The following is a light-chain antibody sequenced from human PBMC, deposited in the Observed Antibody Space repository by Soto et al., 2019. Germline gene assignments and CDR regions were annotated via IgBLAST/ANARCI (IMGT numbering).Light chain of an antibody. CDR2: EVS. V-gene: IGLV2-14*01. Sequence: QSVLTQPASVSGSPGQSITISCTGTSSDVGGYNYVSWYQQHPGKAPKLMIYEVSNQPSGVSNRISGSKSGNTASLTISGLQAEDEADYYCSSYTRGSPLEFCGGTELTVL. CDR3: SSYTRGSPLE. J-gene: IGLJ3*02. CDR1: SSDVGGYNY.